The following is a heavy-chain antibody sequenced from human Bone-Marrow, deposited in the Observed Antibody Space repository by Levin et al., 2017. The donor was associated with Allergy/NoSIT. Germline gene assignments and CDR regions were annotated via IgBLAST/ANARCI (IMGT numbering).Heavy chain of an antibody. V-gene: IGHV4-59*08. CDR2: IYYSGST. Sequence: PSETLSLTCTVSGGSISSYYWSWIRQPPGKGLEWIGYIYYSGSTNYNPSLKSRVTISVDTSKNQFSLKLSSVTAADTAVYYCARHGTTRYYDSSGGRLGPDWYFDLWGRGTLVTVSS. J-gene: IGHJ2*01. CDR1: GGSISSYY. CDR3: ARHGTTRYYDSSGGRLGPDWYFDL. D-gene: IGHD3-22*01.